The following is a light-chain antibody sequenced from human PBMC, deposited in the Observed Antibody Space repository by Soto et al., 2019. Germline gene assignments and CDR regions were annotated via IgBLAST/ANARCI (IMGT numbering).Light chain of an antibody. Sequence: EVVLTQSPDTLSLPPGERATLSCRASQSISSYLAWYQQKPGQAPRLLIYDASNRATGIPARFSGSGSGTDFTLTISSLEPEDFAVYYCQQRSNWPITFGQGTRLEIK. J-gene: IGKJ5*01. CDR3: QQRSNWPIT. V-gene: IGKV3-11*01. CDR2: DAS. CDR1: QSISSY.